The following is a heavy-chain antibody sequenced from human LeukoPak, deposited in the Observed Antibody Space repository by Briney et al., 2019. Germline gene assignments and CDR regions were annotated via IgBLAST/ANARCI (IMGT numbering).Heavy chain of an antibody. CDR2: IESDGSTK. V-gene: IGHV3-74*03. D-gene: IGHD1-26*01. J-gene: IGHJ4*02. Sequence: GGSLRLSCAASGFTFSSHWMHWVRQAPGKGPVWVSRIESDGSTKMYADSVRGRFTISRDNAKNTLYLQMNSLRAEDTAVYYCAREHRGAGATVDYWGQGILVTVSS. CDR1: GFTFSSHW. CDR3: AREHRGAGATVDY.